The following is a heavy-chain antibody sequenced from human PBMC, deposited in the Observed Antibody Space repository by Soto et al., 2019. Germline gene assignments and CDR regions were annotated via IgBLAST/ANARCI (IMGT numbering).Heavy chain of an antibody. D-gene: IGHD6-19*01. J-gene: IGHJ4*02. Sequence: QVQLQESGPGLVKPSETLSLTCTVSGDYISSYYWSWIRQPPGKGLEWIAYIYYSGNTNYNPSLKSRVTISVDTSRTQFSLNLSSVTAAHTPVYYCARSRSGCNWDSWGQGTLVTVSS. CDR1: GDYISSYY. CDR3: ARSRSGCNWDS. V-gene: IGHV4-59*01. CDR2: IYYSGNT.